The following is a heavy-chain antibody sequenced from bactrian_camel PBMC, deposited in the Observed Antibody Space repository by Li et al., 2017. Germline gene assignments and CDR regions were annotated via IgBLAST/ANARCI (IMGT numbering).Heavy chain of an antibody. D-gene: IGHD2*01. CDR3: AGSFGSTGHCYTLYNWAFGY. CDR2: IYGSRGIA. Sequence: HVQLVESGGGSVQAGGSLTLSCSAPGYTYTRTCMGWFRQTPGKERDWVAIYGSRGIATYRESVAGRFTISQDNSDNTLYLQMDALKPEDTAMYYCAGSFGSTGHCYTLYNWAFGYWGQGTQVTVS. J-gene: IGHJ6*01. V-gene: IGHV3S1*01. CDR1: GYTYTRTC.